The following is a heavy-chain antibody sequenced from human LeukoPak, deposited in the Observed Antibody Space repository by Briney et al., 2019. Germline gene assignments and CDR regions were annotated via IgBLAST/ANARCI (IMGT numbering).Heavy chain of an antibody. CDR2: IFYSGST. CDR1: GGSISSYY. V-gene: IGHV4-59*08. Sequence: SETLSLTCTASGGSISSYYWSWIRQPPGKGLEWIGYIFYSGSTNYHPSLKSRVTISVATSKNQFSLKLNSVTAADTAVYFCARHGAAYGSGSSFDCWGQGTLVTVSS. D-gene: IGHD3-10*01. CDR3: ARHGAAYGSGSSFDC. J-gene: IGHJ4*02.